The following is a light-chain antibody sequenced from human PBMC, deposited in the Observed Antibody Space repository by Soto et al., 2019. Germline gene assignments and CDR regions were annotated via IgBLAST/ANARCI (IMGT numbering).Light chain of an antibody. Sequence: DIVLTQSPGTLSLSPGERATISCTASQSVNSNLAWYQQKPGLAPRLLIHDVSTRATGIPARFSGSGSGTEFTLTISSLQSEDVAVYYCQQYDDWPLTFGGGTKVDIK. J-gene: IGKJ4*01. CDR1: QSVNSN. CDR3: QQYDDWPLT. V-gene: IGKV3D-15*01. CDR2: DVS.